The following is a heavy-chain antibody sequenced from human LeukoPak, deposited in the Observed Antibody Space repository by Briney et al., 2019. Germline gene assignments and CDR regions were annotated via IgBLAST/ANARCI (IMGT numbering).Heavy chain of an antibody. Sequence: PGGSLRLSCAASGFTFSSYEMNWVRQAPGKGLEWVANIKQDGSEKYYVDSVKGRFTISRDNAKNTLYLQMNSLRAEDTAVYYCARDSSALYPIETAFDYWGQGTLVTVSS. J-gene: IGHJ4*02. CDR3: ARDSSALYPIETAFDY. D-gene: IGHD2-2*01. V-gene: IGHV3-7*01. CDR2: IKQDGSEK. CDR1: GFTFSSYE.